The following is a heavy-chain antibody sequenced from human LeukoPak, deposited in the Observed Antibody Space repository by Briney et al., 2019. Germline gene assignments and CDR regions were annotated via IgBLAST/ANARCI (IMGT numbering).Heavy chain of an antibody. J-gene: IGHJ4*02. V-gene: IGHV1-3*01. CDR1: GYTFTSYA. Sequence: GASVKVSCKASGYTFTSYAMHWVRQAPGQRLEWMGWINAGNGNTKYSQKFQGRVTITRDTSACTAYMELSSLRSEDTAVYYCARVTYYYDSSRLGYWGQGTLVTVSS. CDR3: ARVTYYYDSSRLGY. CDR2: INAGNGNT. D-gene: IGHD3-22*01.